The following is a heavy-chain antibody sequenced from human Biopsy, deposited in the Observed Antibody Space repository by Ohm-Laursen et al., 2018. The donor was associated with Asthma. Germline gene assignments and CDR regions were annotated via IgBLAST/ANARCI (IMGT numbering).Heavy chain of an antibody. CDR1: GASITTDDHY. Sequence: TLSLTCTVSGASITTDDHYWSWLRQPPGKGLEWFGFIHYSGSTSYNPSLKGGVTISVDTSKNQFSLKLSSVTAADTAVYYCARASVAASSNGFDPWGQGTLVTVSS. CDR2: IHYSGST. V-gene: IGHV4-30-4*01. D-gene: IGHD6-19*01. CDR3: ARASVAASSNGFDP. J-gene: IGHJ5*02.